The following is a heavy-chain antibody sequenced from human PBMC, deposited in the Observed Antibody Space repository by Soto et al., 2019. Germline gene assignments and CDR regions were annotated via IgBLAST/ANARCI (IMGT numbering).Heavy chain of an antibody. CDR1: GYTFTSYD. J-gene: IGHJ4*02. D-gene: IGHD5-12*01. CDR2: MNANSGNT. CDR3: ARDYIEATIDY. V-gene: IGHV1-8*01. Sequence: ASVKVSCKASGYTFTSYDINWVRQATGQGLEWMGWMNANSGNTGYAQKFQGRVTMTRNTSISTAYMELSSLRSEDTAVYYCARDYIEATIDYWGQGTLVTVSS.